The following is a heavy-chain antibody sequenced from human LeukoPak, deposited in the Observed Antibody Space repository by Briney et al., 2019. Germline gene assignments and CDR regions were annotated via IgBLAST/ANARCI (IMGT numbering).Heavy chain of an antibody. Sequence: PGGSLTLSCAASGFSFSIHGMGWVRQAPGRGPEWVAVISFDGSNKYFADSVDGRFAISRDDSKSTMTLYLNSLRVDDTAMYYCVRGSYSSGWYWYFDYWGQGTLVTVSS. CDR3: VRGSYSSGWYWYFDY. CDR1: GFSFSIHG. V-gene: IGHV3-30*03. D-gene: IGHD6-19*01. CDR2: ISFDGSNK. J-gene: IGHJ4*02.